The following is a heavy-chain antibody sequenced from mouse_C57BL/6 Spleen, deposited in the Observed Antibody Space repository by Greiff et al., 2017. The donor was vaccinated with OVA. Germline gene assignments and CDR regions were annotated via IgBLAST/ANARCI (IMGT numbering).Heavy chain of an antibody. CDR1: GFNIKDDY. Sequence: VQLQQSGAELVRPGASVKLSCTASGFNIKDDYMHWVQQRPEQGLEWIGWIDPENGDTEYASKFQGKATITAATYSTTAYLQLSSLTSEDTAVDYGTPDGSSPYYAMDYWGQGTSVTVSS. J-gene: IGHJ4*01. V-gene: IGHV14-4*01. D-gene: IGHD1-1*01. CDR2: IDPENGDT. CDR3: TPDGSSPYYAMDY.